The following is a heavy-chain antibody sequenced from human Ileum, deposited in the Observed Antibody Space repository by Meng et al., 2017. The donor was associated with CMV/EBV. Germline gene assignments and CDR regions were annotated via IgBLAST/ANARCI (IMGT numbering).Heavy chain of an antibody. CDR1: GYSFTSLG. CDR3: ARSGDPGITVTGAFDI. Sequence: QVHLVNSGAEVKKPGASVRVSCKASGYSFTSLGMHWVRQTPGQKLEWMGYINGGNGDTAFSPKAQGRVTITRDTSASTAYMELNNLRSEDTGIYYCARSGDPGITVTGAFDIWGQGTLITVSS. V-gene: IGHV1-3*01. D-gene: IGHD6-19*01. J-gene: IGHJ4*02. CDR2: INGGNGDT.